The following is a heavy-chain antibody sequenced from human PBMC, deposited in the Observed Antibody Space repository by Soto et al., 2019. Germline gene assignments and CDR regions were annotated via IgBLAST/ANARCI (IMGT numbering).Heavy chain of an antibody. CDR3: GGGEEGRYYYYDMDV. CDR2: VSSSTSYI. CDR1: GFAFSTYS. V-gene: IGHV3-21*01. J-gene: IGHJ6*02. Sequence: EVQLVESGGGLVKPGGSLRLSCAASGFAFSTYSMNWVRQAPGKGLEWVSSVSSSTSYIYYADSVKGRFTISRDNAKNSRYLQMNSLRAEDTAVYYCGGGEEGRYYYYDMDVWGQGTTVTVSS.